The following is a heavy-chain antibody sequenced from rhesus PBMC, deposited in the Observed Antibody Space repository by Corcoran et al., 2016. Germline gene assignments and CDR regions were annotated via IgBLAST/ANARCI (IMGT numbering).Heavy chain of an antibody. J-gene: IGHJ6*01. V-gene: IGHV1-200*01. CDR3: ARGPADGLDS. CDR2: LHPSNRNT. Sequence: QVQLVQSGAEVKKPGASVKLSCKASGYTFTSYSINWVRQAPGKGLEWMLLLHPSNRNTVYAQKFPGRVTVTRDTSTRTAYMALSSLGSEDTAVYYCARGPADGLDSWGQGVVVTVSS. CDR1: GYTFTSYS.